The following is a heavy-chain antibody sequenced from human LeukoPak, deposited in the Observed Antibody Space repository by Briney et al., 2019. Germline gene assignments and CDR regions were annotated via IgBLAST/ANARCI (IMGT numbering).Heavy chain of an antibody. CDR1: GYSFTSYW. J-gene: IGHJ4*02. CDR2: IYPGDSDT. V-gene: IGHV5-51*01. CDR3: ARPGSYSSSDY. Sequence: GASLQISCKGSGYSFTSYWIGWVRQLPGKGLEWMGIIYPGDSDTRYSPSFQGQVTISADKSISTAYLQWSSLKASDTAMYYCARPGSYSSSDYWGQGTLVTVSS. D-gene: IGHD6-6*01.